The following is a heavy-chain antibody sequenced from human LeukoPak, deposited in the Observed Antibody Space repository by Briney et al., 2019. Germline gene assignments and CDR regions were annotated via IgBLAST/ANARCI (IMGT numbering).Heavy chain of an antibody. D-gene: IGHD3-22*01. CDR1: GGSISSYY. V-gene: IGHV4-59*12. J-gene: IGHJ4*01. Sequence: PSETLSLTCTVSGGSISSYYWSWIRQPPGKGLEWIGYIYYSGSTNYNPSLKSRVTISVDKSKNQFSLKLSSVTAADTAVYYRARNHYYDSSGSSGLDYWGQEPWSPSPQ. CDR2: IYYSGST. CDR3: ARNHYYDSSGSSGLDY.